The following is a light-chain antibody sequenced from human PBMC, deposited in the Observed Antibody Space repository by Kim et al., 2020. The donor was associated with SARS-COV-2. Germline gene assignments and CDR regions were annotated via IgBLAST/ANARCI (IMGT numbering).Light chain of an antibody. CDR1: QSVSSSY. CDR2: GAS. V-gene: IGKV3-20*01. Sequence: EIVLTQSPGTLSLSPGERATLSCRASQSVSSSYLAWYQQKPGQAPRLLIYGASSRATGIPDRFSGSGSGTDFTLTISRLEPEDFAVYYCQQYGSAPRSLGQGTKREI. J-gene: IGKJ2*01. CDR3: QQYGSAPRS.